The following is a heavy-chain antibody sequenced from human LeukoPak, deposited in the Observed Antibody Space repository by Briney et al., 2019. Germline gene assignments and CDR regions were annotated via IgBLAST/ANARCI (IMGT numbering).Heavy chain of an antibody. Sequence: GGSVRLSCAACGFTFRSYAMRWVRQAPGKGVEWVSAISGSGGSTYYADSVKGRFTISRDNSKNTLYLKMNRLRAGDTAVYYSAKDQVGFWSGYAYWGQGTLVTVSS. CDR1: GFTFRSYA. V-gene: IGHV3-23*01. CDR3: AKDQVGFWSGYAY. J-gene: IGHJ4*02. D-gene: IGHD3-3*01. CDR2: ISGSGGST.